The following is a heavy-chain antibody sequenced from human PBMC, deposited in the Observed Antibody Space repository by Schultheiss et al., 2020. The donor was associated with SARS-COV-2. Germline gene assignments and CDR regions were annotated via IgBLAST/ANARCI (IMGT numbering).Heavy chain of an antibody. Sequence: GGSLRLSCAASGFTFSSYAMSWVRQAPGKGLEWVSAISGSGGSTYYADSVKGRFTISRDNAKNSLYLQMNSLRAEDTAVYYCARHLTLNVYYDEERNDAFDIWGQGTMVTVSS. CDR1: GFTFSSYA. CDR3: ARHLTLNVYYDEERNDAFDI. J-gene: IGHJ3*02. CDR2: ISGSGGST. V-gene: IGHV3-23*01. D-gene: IGHD3-22*01.